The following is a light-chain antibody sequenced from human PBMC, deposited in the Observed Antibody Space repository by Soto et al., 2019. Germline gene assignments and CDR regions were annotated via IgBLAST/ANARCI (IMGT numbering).Light chain of an antibody. J-gene: IGKJ2*01. V-gene: IGKV3-20*01. Sequence: ENVLTQSPGILSLSPGERATLSCRATQSVTSSYFAWYQQKPGQAPRLLIYGVSSRATDIPDRFSGSGSGTDFTLTISRLEPEDFVVYYCQQYSSLPHTFGQGTKVDIK. CDR2: GVS. CDR3: QQYSSLPHT. CDR1: QSVTSSY.